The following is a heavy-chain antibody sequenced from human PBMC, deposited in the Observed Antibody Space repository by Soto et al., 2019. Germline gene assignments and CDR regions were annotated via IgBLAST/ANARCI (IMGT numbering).Heavy chain of an antibody. CDR3: TVGALISVQN. CDR2: IYYSGST. Sequence: PSETLSLTCTVSGGSISSSSYYWGWIRQPPGKGLEWIGYIYYSGSTYSNPSLKSRVTISVDTSKNQFSLKLSSVTAADTAVYYCTVGALISVQNWGQGTLVTVS. J-gene: IGHJ1*01. CDR1: GGSISSSSYY. D-gene: IGHD1-26*01. V-gene: IGHV4-39*01.